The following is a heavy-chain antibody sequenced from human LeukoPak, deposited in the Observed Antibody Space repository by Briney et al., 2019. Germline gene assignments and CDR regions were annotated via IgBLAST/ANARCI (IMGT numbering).Heavy chain of an antibody. V-gene: IGHV3-53*01. D-gene: IGHD3-10*01. Sequence: GRSLRLSCTASGFTFGDYAMSWVRQAPGKGLEWVSVIFSGGSTYYADSVKGRFTISRDKSNNTLYLQMNSLRAEDTAVYYCARGPGKASFDYWGQGTLVTVSS. CDR3: ARGPGKASFDY. J-gene: IGHJ4*02. CDR1: GFTFGDYA. CDR2: IFSGGST.